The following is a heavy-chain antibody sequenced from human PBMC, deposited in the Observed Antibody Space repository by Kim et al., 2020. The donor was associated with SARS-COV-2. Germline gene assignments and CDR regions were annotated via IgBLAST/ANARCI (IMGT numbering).Heavy chain of an antibody. Sequence: SVKVSCKASGGTFSSYAISWVRQAPGQGLEWMGGIIPIFGTANYAQKFQGRVTITADESTSTAYMELSSLRSEDTAVYYCARVSQRSGYGKEPEQWLVRDYYYYGMDVWGQGTTVTVSS. J-gene: IGHJ6*02. CDR1: GGTFSSYA. CDR3: ARVSQRSGYGKEPEQWLVRDYYYYGMDV. D-gene: IGHD6-19*01. CDR2: IIPIFGTA. V-gene: IGHV1-69*13.